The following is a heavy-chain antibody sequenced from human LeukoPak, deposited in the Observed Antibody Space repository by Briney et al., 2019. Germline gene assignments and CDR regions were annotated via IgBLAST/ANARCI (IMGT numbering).Heavy chain of an antibody. CDR2: ISSSGST. V-gene: IGHV3-23*01. D-gene: IGHD3-22*01. CDR1: GFTFSNYG. J-gene: IGHJ4*02. Sequence: PGGSLRLSCAASGFTFSNYGITWVRQAPGKGLEWVSTISSSGSTYYADSVKGRFTISRDNSKNTLSLQMNSLRAEDMALYYCAKARSGYQHFDYWGQGTLVTVSS. CDR3: AKARSGYQHFDY.